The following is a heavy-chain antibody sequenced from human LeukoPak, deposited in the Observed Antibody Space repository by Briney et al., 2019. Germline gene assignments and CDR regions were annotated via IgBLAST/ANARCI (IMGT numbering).Heavy chain of an antibody. CDR2: ISSSSSYI. J-gene: IGHJ4*02. D-gene: IGHD6-13*01. CDR3: ARVLIAAAGYISNFDY. V-gene: IGHV3-21*01. Sequence: PGGSLRLSCAASGFTFSSYSMNWVRQAPGKGLEWVSSISSSSSYIYYADSVKGRFTISRDNAKNSLYLQMNSLRAEDTAVYYCARVLIAAAGYISNFDYWGQGTLVTVSS. CDR1: GFTFSSYS.